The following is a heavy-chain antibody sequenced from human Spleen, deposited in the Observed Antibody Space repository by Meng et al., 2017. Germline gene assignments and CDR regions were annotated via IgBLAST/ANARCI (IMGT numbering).Heavy chain of an antibody. CDR2: IDSGKTI. CDR1: GFTFNAYE. V-gene: IGHV3-48*03. CDR3: ARVQFGSGSYSDY. Sequence: GESLKISCAASGFTFNAYEMIWVRQAPGKGLEWVSYIDSGKTIHYADSVKGRFTISRDDARNSLYLQMNSLRAEDTALYYCARVQFGSGSYSDYWGQGTLVTVSS. J-gene: IGHJ4*02. D-gene: IGHD3-10*01.